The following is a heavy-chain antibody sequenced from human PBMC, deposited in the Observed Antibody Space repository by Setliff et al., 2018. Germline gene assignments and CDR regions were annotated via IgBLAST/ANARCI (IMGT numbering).Heavy chain of an antibody. CDR2: ISYDGSSK. J-gene: IGHJ6*02. CDR3: VRDQDYYGMDV. V-gene: IGHV3-30*03. CDR1: GFTFSSYG. Sequence: HPGGSLRLSCAASGFTFSSYGMHWVRQAPGKGLEWVAVISYDGSSKYYADSVKGRFTISRDNAKNSLYLQMNSLRAEDTAVYYCVRDQDYYGMDVWGQGTTVTVSS.